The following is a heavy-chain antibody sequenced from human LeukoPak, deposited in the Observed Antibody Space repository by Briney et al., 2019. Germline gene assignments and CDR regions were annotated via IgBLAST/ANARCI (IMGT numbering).Heavy chain of an antibody. CDR3: VRGYSFGPYGMDV. CDR1: GFPFRSYA. J-gene: IGHJ6*02. CDR2: ISDSGGST. Sequence: GGSLRLSCSASGFPFRSYAMHWARQAPGKGLEYVSAISDSGGSTYYADSVKGRFTISRDNSKNTLYLQMSSLRAEDTAVYFCVRGYSFGPYGMDVWGQGTTVTVSS. D-gene: IGHD2-15*01. V-gene: IGHV3-64D*09.